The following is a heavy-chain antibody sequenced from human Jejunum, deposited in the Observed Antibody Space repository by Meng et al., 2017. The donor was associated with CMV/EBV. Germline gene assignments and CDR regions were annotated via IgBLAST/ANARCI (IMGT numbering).Heavy chain of an antibody. CDR2: IYYNGNT. V-gene: IGHV4-61*03. CDR1: GGSVSSGSYY. D-gene: IGHD1-1*01. J-gene: IGHJ4*02. Sequence: VSGGSVSSGSYYWSWIRQPPGKGLEFIGYIYYNGNTNYNPSLMRRVTISLDMSQNHFSLKLTSVTAADTAVYYCARGTWAAAPSDYWGQGFLVTVSS. CDR3: ARGTWAAAPSDY.